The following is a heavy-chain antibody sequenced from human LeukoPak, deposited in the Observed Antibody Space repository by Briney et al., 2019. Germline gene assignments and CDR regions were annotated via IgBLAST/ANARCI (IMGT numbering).Heavy chain of an antibody. J-gene: IGHJ4*02. CDR2: ISAYNGNT. CDR3: ARVWYYDSSGYLYY. D-gene: IGHD3-22*01. CDR1: GGTFSSYG. V-gene: IGHV1-18*01. Sequence: GASVKVSCKASGGTFSSYGISWVRQAPGQGLEWMGWISAYNGNTNYAQKLQGRVTMTTDTSTSTAYMELRSLRSDDTAVYYCARVWYYDSSGYLYYWGQGTLVTVSS.